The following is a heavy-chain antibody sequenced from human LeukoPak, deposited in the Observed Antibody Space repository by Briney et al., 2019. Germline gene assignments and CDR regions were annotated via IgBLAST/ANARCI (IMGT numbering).Heavy chain of an antibody. CDR3: AKRYYYDSSGYYYYYYMDV. J-gene: IGHJ6*03. D-gene: IGHD3-22*01. CDR1: GFTFSSYA. CDR2: ISGSGGST. Sequence: GGSLRLSCAASGFTFSSYAMSWVRQAPGKGLEWVSAISGSGGSTYYADSVKGGFTISRDNSKNTLYLQRNSLRAEDTAVYYCAKRYYYDSSGYYYYYYMDVWSKGTTVTVSS. V-gene: IGHV3-23*01.